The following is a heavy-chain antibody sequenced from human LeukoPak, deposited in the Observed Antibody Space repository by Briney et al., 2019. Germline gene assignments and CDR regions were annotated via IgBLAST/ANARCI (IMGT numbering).Heavy chain of an antibody. D-gene: IGHD6-13*01. CDR3: AKAPRRNPLDYFDY. V-gene: IGHV3-21*04. J-gene: IGHJ4*02. CDR1: GFTFSSYN. CDR2: ISSSSYI. Sequence: GGSLRLSCAASGFTFSSYNMNWVRQAPGKGLEWVSSISSSSYIYYADSVRGRFTISRDNAKNSLYLQMNSLRAEDTAVYYCAKAPRRNPLDYFDYWGQGTLVTVSS.